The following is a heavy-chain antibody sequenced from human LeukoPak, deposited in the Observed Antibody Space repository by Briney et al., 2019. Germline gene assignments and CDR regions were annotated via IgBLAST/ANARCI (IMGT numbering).Heavy chain of an antibody. D-gene: IGHD3-22*01. CDR1: GFTFSSYA. J-gene: IGHJ4*02. V-gene: IGHV3-23*01. Sequence: GGSLRLSCAASGFTFSSYAMSWVRQAPGKGPEWVSAISGSGGSTYYADSVKGRFTISRDNSKNTLYLQMNSLRAEDTAVYYCAKDTQIVVATPGDYWGQGTLVTVSS. CDR2: ISGSGGST. CDR3: AKDTQIVVATPGDY.